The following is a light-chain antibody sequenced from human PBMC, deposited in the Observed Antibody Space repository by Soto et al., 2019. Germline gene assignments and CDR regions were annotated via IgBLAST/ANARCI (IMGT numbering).Light chain of an antibody. CDR1: QSVSSN. V-gene: IGKV3-15*01. Sequence: EIVMTQSPATLSVSPGERATLSCRASQSVSSNLAWYQQKPGQSPRLLLYGASTRATGIPARFSGSGSGTEFTLTISSLQSEDFAVYYCQQYNKWPRTFGQGTKVDSK. CDR3: QQYNKWPRT. CDR2: GAS. J-gene: IGKJ1*01.